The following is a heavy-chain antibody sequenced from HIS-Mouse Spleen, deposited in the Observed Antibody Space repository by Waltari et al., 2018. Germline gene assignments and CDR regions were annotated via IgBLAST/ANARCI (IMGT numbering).Heavy chain of an antibody. CDR2: INHSGST. V-gene: IGHV4-34*01. Sequence: QVQLQQWGAGLLKPSETLSLTCAVYGGSFSGYYWSWIRQPPGKGLEWIGEINHSGSTTYHPSLKSRVTISVDTSKNQFSLKLSSVTAADTAVYYCARGLVYSYGYAFDYWGQGTLVTVSS. J-gene: IGHJ4*02. CDR3: ARGLVYSYGYAFDY. D-gene: IGHD5-18*01. CDR1: GGSFSGYY.